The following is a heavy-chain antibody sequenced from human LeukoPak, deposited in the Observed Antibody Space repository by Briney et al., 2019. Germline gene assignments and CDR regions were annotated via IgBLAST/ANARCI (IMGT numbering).Heavy chain of an antibody. CDR2: IKSKTDGGTT. J-gene: IGHJ4*02. CDR3: TTVFEADYDSSGHDY. CDR1: GFTYSNAW. V-gene: IGHV3-15*01. D-gene: IGHD3-22*01. Sequence: GGSLRLSCAASGFTYSNAWMSWVRQAPGKGLEWVGRIKSKTDGGTTDYAAPVKGRFTISRDDSKNTLYLQMNSLRTEDTAVYYCTTVFEADYDSSGHDYWGQGTLVTVSS.